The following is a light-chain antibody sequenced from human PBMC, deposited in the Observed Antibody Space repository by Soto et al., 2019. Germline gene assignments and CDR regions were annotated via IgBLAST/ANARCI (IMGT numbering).Light chain of an antibody. J-gene: IGLJ1*01. CDR3: CSYAGSSTVYV. CDR1: SSDVGSYNL. Sequence: QSVLTQPASVSGSPGQSITISCTGTSSDVGSYNLVSWYQQYPGKAPKLMIYEVSKRPSGVSNRFSGSKSGNTASLTISGLQAEDEADYYCCSYAGSSTVYVFGTGTKVTV. V-gene: IGLV2-23*02. CDR2: EVS.